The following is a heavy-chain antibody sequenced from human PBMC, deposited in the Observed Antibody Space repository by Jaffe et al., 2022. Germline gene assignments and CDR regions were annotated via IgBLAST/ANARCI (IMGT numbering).Heavy chain of an antibody. V-gene: IGHV3-66*02. CDR1: GFTVSSNY. Sequence: EVQLVESGGGLVQPGGSLRLSCAASGFTVSSNYMSWVRQAPGKGLEWVSVIYSGGSTYYADSVKGRFTISRDNSKNTLYLQMNSLRAEDTAVYYCARDSRGYSYGYVYYYYMDVWGKGTTVTVSS. CDR2: IYSGGST. J-gene: IGHJ6*03. CDR3: ARDSRGYSYGYVYYYYMDV. D-gene: IGHD5-18*01.